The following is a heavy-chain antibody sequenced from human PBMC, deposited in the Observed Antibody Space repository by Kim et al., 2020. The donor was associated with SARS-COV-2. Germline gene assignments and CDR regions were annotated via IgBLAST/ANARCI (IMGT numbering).Heavy chain of an antibody. CDR1: GYTFTSYA. CDR2: INTNTGNP. D-gene: IGHD3-16*02. Sequence: ASVKVSCKASGYTFTSYAMNWVRQAPGQGLEWMGWINTNTGNPTYAQGFTGRFVFSLDTSVNTAYLQISSLKAEDTAVYYCASLRLGELSLGLYNWFDPWGQGTLVTVSS. J-gene: IGHJ5*02. V-gene: IGHV7-4-1*02. CDR3: ASLRLGELSLGLYNWFDP.